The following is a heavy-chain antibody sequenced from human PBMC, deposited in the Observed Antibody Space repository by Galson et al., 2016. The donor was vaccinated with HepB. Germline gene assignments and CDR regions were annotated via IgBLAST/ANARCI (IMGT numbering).Heavy chain of an antibody. CDR2: VSDDGTNK. V-gene: IGHV3-30*03. J-gene: IGHJ6*02. CDR3: ARPGGTSYYYYGMDV. D-gene: IGHD3-16*01. Sequence: SLRLSCAASGFSLSNYGMHWVRQAPGKGLEWVAVVSDDGTNKYYADSVKGRFTISKDNSKNTLYLQINSLRGEDTAVYYCARPGGTSYYYYGMDVWGQGTTVSVSS. CDR1: GFSLSNYG.